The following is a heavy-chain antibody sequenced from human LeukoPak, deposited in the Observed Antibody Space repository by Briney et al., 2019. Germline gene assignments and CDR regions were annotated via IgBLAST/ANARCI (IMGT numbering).Heavy chain of an antibody. J-gene: IGHJ5*02. D-gene: IGHD3-22*01. CDR2: MSPNSGDT. Sequence: ASVKVSCKASGYTFTSYDFNWVRQATGQRPEWMGWMSPNSGDTGYAQKFQDRVTMTRNTSISTAYMELRSLRSDDTAVYYCARDPSYDSSGYPNWFDPWGQGTLVTVSS. CDR1: GYTFTSYD. CDR3: ARDPSYDSSGYPNWFDP. V-gene: IGHV1-8*01.